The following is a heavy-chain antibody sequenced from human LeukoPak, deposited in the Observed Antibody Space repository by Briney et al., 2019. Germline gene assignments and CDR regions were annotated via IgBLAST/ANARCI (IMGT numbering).Heavy chain of an antibody. D-gene: IGHD2-15*01. Sequence: ASVKVSCQASGYTFTGYYMHWVRQAPGQGLEWMGWINPNSGGTNYAQKFQGRVTMTRDTSISTAYMELSRLRSDDTAVYYCARERWKAAAFDYWGQGTLVTVSS. J-gene: IGHJ4*02. V-gene: IGHV1-2*02. CDR2: INPNSGGT. CDR3: ARERWKAAAFDY. CDR1: GYTFTGYY.